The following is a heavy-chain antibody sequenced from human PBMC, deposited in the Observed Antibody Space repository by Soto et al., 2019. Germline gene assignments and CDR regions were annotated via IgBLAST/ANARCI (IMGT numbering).Heavy chain of an antibody. CDR3: ARVKRLRGYCSSTSCYHYWFDP. V-gene: IGHV4-34*01. J-gene: IGHJ5*02. Sequence: SETLSLTCAVYGGSFSGYYWSWIRQPPGKGLEWIGEINHSGSTNYNPSLKSRVTISVDTSKNQFSLKLSSVTAADTAVYYCARVKRLRGYCSSTSCYHYWFDPWGQGTLVTVS. CDR2: INHSGST. CDR1: GGSFSGYY. D-gene: IGHD2-2*01.